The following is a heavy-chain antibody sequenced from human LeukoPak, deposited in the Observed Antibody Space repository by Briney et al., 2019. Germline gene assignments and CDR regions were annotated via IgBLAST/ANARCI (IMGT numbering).Heavy chain of an antibody. J-gene: IGHJ6*03. D-gene: IGHD6-25*01. CDR1: GFTFSSYW. V-gene: IGHV3-74*01. CDR3: ARVSIAAEYYYMDV. CDR2: INSDGSST. Sequence: PGGSLGLSCAASGFTFSSYWMHWVRQAPGKGLVWVSRINSDGSSTSYADSVKGRFTISRDNAKNTLYLQMNSLRAEDTAVYYCARVSIAAEYYYMDVWGKGPTVTVSS.